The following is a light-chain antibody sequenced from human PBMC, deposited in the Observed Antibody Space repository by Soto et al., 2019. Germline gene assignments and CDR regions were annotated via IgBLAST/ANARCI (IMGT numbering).Light chain of an antibody. CDR1: QSVSSN. J-gene: IGKJ3*01. CDR3: QQYNXWPFT. Sequence: EIVMTQSPATLSVSPGERATLSCRASQSVSSNLAWYQQKPGQAPRLLIYGASTRATGIPARFSGSGSGTEFTLTISSLQSEDFAVYYCQQYNXWPFTFGPGTKVAIK. CDR2: GAS. V-gene: IGKV3-15*01.